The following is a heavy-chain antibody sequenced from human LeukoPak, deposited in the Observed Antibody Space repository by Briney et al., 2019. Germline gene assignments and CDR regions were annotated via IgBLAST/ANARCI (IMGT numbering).Heavy chain of an antibody. CDR1: GFIFDDFI. J-gene: IGHJ4*02. D-gene: IGHD2-2*01. CDR2: ITWDDYKI. V-gene: IGHV3-9*01. Sequence: GGSLRLSCEASGFIFDDFIMFWVRQRPGKGLEWVAGITWDDYKIDYADSVKGRFTISRDNAKNSLSLQMTRVRPGDTALYYCVKGYSSSWSGYFDSWGQGTLVTVSS. CDR3: VKGYSSSWSGYFDS.